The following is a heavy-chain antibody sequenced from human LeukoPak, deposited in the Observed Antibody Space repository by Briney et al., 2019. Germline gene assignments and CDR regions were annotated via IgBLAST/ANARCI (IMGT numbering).Heavy chain of an antibody. J-gene: IGHJ4*02. CDR3: ARDPYSSTAYFDS. Sequence: SGTLSLTCAVSGDSISNSNWWSWVRQPPGQGLEWIGEISHSGITTYNPSLKSRVTISVDKSRNQFSLKLSSVTAADTAVYYCARDPYSSTAYFDSWGQGTLVTVSS. D-gene: IGHD2-2*01. V-gene: IGHV4-4*02. CDR2: ISHSGIT. CDR1: GDSISNSNW.